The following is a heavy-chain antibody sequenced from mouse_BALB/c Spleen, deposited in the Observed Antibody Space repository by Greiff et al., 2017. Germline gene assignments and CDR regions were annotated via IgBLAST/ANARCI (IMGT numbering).Heavy chain of an antibody. V-gene: IGHV2-9*02. CDR2: IWAGGST. CDR1: GFSLTSYG. Sequence: QVQLKESGPGLVAPSQSLSITCTVSGFSLTSYGVHWVRQPPGKGLEWLGVIWAGGSTNYNSALMSRLSISKDNSKSQVFLKMNSLQTDDTAMYYCARDRDYYGRTGFDVWGAGTTVTVSS. D-gene: IGHD1-1*01. J-gene: IGHJ1*01. CDR3: ARDRDYYGRTGFDV.